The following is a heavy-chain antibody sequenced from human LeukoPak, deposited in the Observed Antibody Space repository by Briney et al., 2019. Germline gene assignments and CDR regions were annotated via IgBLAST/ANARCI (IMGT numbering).Heavy chain of an antibody. CDR3: AGSLGIVVVPAAHYYYYMDA. Sequence: SETLSLTCAVYGGSFSGYYWSWIRQPPGKGLEWIGEINHSGSTNYNPSLKSRVTISVDTSKNQFSLKLSSVTAADTAVYYCAGSLGIVVVPAAHYYYYMDAWGKGTTVTVSS. D-gene: IGHD2-2*01. V-gene: IGHV4-34*01. CDR1: GGSFSGYY. CDR2: INHSGST. J-gene: IGHJ6*03.